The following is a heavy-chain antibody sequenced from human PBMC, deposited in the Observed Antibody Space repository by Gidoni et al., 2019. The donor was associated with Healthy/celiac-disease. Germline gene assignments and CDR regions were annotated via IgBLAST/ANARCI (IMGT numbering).Heavy chain of an antibody. CDR3: ARDSGVYYYDSSGYHLPDY. CDR2: ISSSSSYI. J-gene: IGHJ4*02. CDR1: GFTFSSYS. D-gene: IGHD3-22*01. V-gene: IGHV3-21*01. Sequence: EVQLVESGGGLVKPGGSLRLSCAASGFTFSSYSLNWVRQAPGKGLEWVSSISSSSSYIYYADSVKGRFTISRDNAKNSLYLQMNSLRAEDTAVYYCARDSGVYYYDSSGYHLPDYWGQGTLVTVSS.